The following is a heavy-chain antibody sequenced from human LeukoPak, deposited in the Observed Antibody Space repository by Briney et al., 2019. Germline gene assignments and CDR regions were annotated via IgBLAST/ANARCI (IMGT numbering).Heavy chain of an antibody. D-gene: IGHD1/OR15-1a*01. CDR3: ARDHGLNKRWFDP. V-gene: IGHV1-2*02. Sequence: GASVKVSCKASVYTFTGYYMHWVRQAPGQGREWMGWINPDSGGTNYAQKFRGRVTLTRDTSISTAYMELSRLTSDDTAVYYCARDHGLNKRWFDPWGQGTLVTVSS. CDR1: VYTFTGYY. CDR2: INPDSGGT. J-gene: IGHJ5*02.